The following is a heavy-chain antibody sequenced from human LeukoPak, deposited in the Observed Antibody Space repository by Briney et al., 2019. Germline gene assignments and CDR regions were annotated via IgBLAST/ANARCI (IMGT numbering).Heavy chain of an antibody. CDR1: GGSISYYY. CDR3: AREWHYGDYDY. CDR2: IYYSGST. Sequence: SETLSLTCTVSGGSISYYYWSWIRQPPGKGLEWIGYIYYSGSTYYNPSLKSRVTISVDTSKNQFSLKLSSVTAADTAVYYCAREWHYGDYDYWGQGTLVTVSS. J-gene: IGHJ4*02. D-gene: IGHD4-17*01. V-gene: IGHV4-59*12.